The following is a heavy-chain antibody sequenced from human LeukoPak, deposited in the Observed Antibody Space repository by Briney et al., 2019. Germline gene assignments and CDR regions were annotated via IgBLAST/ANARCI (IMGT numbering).Heavy chain of an antibody. J-gene: IGHJ4*02. V-gene: IGHV4-34*01. CDR3: ARGSPDIVVVPAAAAPSYYFDY. CDR1: GGSFSGYY. Sequence: KPSETLSLTCAVYGGSFSGYYWSWIRQPPGKGLEWIGEINHSGSTNYNQSLKSRVTISVDASKNQFSLKLSTVTAADTAVYYCARGSPDIVVVPAAAAPSYYFDYWGQGTLVTVSS. CDR2: INHSGST. D-gene: IGHD2-2*01.